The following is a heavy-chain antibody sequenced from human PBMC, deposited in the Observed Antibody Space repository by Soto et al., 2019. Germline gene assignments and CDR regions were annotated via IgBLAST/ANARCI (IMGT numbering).Heavy chain of an antibody. J-gene: IGHJ6*02. Sequence: GESLKISCKGSGYSFTSYWIGWVRQMPGKGLEWMGIIYPGDSDTSYSPSFQGHVTISADKSISTAYLQWSSLKASDTAMYYCARLVVVPAANEDYYYGMDVWGQGTTVTVSS. CDR3: ARLVVVPAANEDYYYGMDV. V-gene: IGHV5-51*01. CDR1: GYSFTSYW. D-gene: IGHD2-2*01. CDR2: IYPGDSDT.